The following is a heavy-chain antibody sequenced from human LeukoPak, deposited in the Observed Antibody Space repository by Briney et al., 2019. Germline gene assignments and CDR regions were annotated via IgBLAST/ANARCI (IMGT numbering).Heavy chain of an antibody. CDR2: ISSSGSTI. CDR1: GFTFSSYE. D-gene: IGHD4-17*01. CDR3: AKGTYYGDLFDY. V-gene: IGHV3-48*03. J-gene: IGHJ4*02. Sequence: GGSLRLSCAASGFTFSSYEMNWVRQAPGKGLEWVSYISSSGSTIYYADSVKGRFTISRDNAKNSLYLQMNSLRAEDTAVYYCAKGTYYGDLFDYWGQGTLVTVSS.